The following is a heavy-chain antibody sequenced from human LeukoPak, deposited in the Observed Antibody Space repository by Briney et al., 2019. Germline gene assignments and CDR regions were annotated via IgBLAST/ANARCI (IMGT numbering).Heavy chain of an antibody. CDR2: INTNTGNP. J-gene: IGHJ5*02. CDR3: ARDGAPRSYNWFDP. V-gene: IGHV7-4-1*02. CDR1: GYSFTSYS. D-gene: IGHD3-16*01. Sequence: ASVKVSCKASGYSFTSYSLNWVRQAPGQGLEWMGWINTNTGNPASAQGFTGRFVFSLDTSVSTAYLHISSLEPEDSAVYYCARDGAPRSYNWFDPWGQGTLVTVSS.